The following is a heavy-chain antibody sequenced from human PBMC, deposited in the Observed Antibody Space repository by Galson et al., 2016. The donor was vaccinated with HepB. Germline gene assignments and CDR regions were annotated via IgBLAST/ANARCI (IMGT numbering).Heavy chain of an antibody. CDR1: GLTFSNNW. D-gene: IGHD2-8*01. Sequence: SLRLSCAGSGLTFSNNWMTWVRQAPGRGLEWVAYINQDGSNKAYVGSVKGRFTVSRDNAKNSLYLQMNGLRVEDTAVYYCALYGNTRPSRSFGPCGQGTLVTVSS. J-gene: IGHJ5*02. CDR2: INQDGSNK. V-gene: IGHV3-7*03. CDR3: ALYGNTRPSRSFGP.